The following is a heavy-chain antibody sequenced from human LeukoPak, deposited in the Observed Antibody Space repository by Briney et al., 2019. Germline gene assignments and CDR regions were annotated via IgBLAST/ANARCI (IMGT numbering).Heavy chain of an antibody. D-gene: IGHD1/OR15-1a*01. CDR2: INHSGST. J-gene: IGHJ4*02. CDR3: ARSLPEHLDY. V-gene: IGHV4-34*01. Sequence: SETLSLTCAVYGGSFSGYYWSWIRQPPGKGLEWIGEINHSGSTNYNPSLKSRVTISVDTSKNQFFLKLSSVTAADTAVYYCARSLPEHLDYWGQGTLVTVSS. CDR1: GGSFSGYY.